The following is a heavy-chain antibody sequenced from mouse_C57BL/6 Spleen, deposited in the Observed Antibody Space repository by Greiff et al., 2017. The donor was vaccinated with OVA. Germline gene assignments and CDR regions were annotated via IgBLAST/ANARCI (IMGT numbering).Heavy chain of an antibody. V-gene: IGHV5-17*01. Sequence: EVQRVESGGGLVKPGGSLKLSCAASGFTFSDYGMHWVRQAPEKGLEWVAYISSGSSTIYYADTVKGRFTISRDNAKNTLFLQMTSLRSEDTAMYYCARGTGDGYGAMDYWGQGTSVTVSS. D-gene: IGHD2-2*01. J-gene: IGHJ4*01. CDR3: ARGTGDGYGAMDY. CDR1: GFTFSDYG. CDR2: ISSGSSTI.